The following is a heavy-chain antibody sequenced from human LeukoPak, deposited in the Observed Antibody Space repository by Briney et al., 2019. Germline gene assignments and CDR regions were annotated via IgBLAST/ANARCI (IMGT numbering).Heavy chain of an antibody. J-gene: IGHJ4*02. CDR3: ARGAAAGTRGTLFDY. CDR1: GGSISSYY. D-gene: IGHD6-13*01. Sequence: SETLSLTCTVSGGSISSYYLNWIRQPPGKGLEWIGYIYYSGSTNYSPSLKSRVTISVDTSKNQFSLKLNSVTAADTAVYYCARGAAAGTRGTLFDYWGQGTLVTVSS. CDR2: IYYSGST. V-gene: IGHV4-59*12.